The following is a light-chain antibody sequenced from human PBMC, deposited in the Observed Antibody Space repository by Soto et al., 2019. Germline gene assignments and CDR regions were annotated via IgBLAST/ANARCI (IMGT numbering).Light chain of an antibody. CDR1: QSISSW. J-gene: IGKJ1*01. Sequence: DIHVTLSFSTLSASVGDRVTITCRASQSISSWLAWYQQKPGKAPKLLIYDASSLESGVPSRFSGSGSGTEFTLTISSLQPYDFAAYSCQQYNSSWTFGQGTK. CDR2: DAS. V-gene: IGKV1-5*01. CDR3: QQYNSSWT.